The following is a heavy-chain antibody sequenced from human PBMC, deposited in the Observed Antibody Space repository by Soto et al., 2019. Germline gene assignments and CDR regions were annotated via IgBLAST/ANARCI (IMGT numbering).Heavy chain of an antibody. CDR1: GFTFTSYA. CDR2: ISGSGTST. D-gene: IGHD3-10*01. J-gene: IGHJ3*01. V-gene: IGHV3-23*01. CDR3: AKSRGSGSYFNPSDAFDF. Sequence: LRLSCAASGFTFTSYAMSWVRQAPGKGLEWVSAISGSGTSTYYADSVKGRFTISRDNSKNTLYLQMNSLRAEDTAVYYCAKSRGSGSYFNPSDAFDFWGQGTMVTVSS.